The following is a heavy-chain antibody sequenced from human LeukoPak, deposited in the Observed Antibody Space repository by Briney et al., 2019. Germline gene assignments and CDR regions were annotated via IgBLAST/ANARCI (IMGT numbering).Heavy chain of an antibody. Sequence: GESLKISCKGSGYSFTSYWIGWGRQMPGKGLEWMGIIYPGDSDTRYSPSFPGQVTISADKSISTAYLQWSSLKASDTAMYYCARFQATVTTRGYYYYGMDVWGQGTTVTVSS. J-gene: IGHJ6*02. CDR1: GYSFTSYW. D-gene: IGHD4-17*01. CDR3: ARFQATVTTRGYYYYGMDV. CDR2: IYPGDSDT. V-gene: IGHV5-51*01.